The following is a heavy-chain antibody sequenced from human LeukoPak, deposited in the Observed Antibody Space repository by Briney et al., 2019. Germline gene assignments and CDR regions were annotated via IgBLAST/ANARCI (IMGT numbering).Heavy chain of an antibody. D-gene: IGHD3-22*01. V-gene: IGHV3-23*01. CDR2: ISGSGGST. CDR3: ARVMVLDDYYDSSGYHY. CDR1: GSTFSNYA. Sequence: GGSLRLSCAASGSTFSNYALSWVRQAPGKGLEWVSDISGSGGSTYYADSVKGRFTISRDNSKNTMYLQMNSLRAEDTAVYYCARVMVLDDYYDSSGYHYWGQGTLVTVSS. J-gene: IGHJ4*02.